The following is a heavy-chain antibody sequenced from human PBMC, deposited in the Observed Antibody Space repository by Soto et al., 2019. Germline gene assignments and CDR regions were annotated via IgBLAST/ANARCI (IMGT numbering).Heavy chain of an antibody. J-gene: IGHJ5*02. D-gene: IGHD3-3*01. CDR1: GGSISSSSYY. V-gene: IGHV4-39*01. CDR3: ARAIAFWSGYYKFDP. CDR2: IYYSGST. Sequence: PSETLYLTCTVSGGSISSSSYYWGWIRQPPGKGLEWIGSIYYSGSTYYNPSLKSRVTISVDTSKNQFSLKLSSVTAADTAVYYCARAIAFWSGYYKFDPWGQGTLVTVSS.